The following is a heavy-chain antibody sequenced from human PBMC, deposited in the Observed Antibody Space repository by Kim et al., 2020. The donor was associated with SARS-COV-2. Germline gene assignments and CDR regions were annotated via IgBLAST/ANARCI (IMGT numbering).Heavy chain of an antibody. CDR2: INPSGGST. V-gene: IGHV1-46*01. CDR1: GYTFTSYY. J-gene: IGHJ4*02. Sequence: ASVKVSCKASGYTFTSYYMHWVRQAPGQGLEWMGIINPSGGSTSYAQKFQGRVTMTRDTSTSTVYMELSSLRSEDTAVYYCARSGYYYDSSGSDYYFDYWGQGTLVTVSS. CDR3: ARSGYYYDSSGSDYYFDY. D-gene: IGHD3-22*01.